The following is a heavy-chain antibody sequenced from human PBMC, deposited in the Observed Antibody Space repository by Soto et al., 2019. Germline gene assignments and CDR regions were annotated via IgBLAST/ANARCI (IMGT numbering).Heavy chain of an antibody. V-gene: IGHV3-53*01. Sequence: GGSLRLSCAASGVTINSNYMSWVRQAPGKGLEWVSIIYSGGTTYYTDSVKGRFTISRDNSKNTLYLQMNSLRADDTAVYYCARGLWSLSHLDYWGLGTLVTVSS. CDR1: GVTINSNY. CDR2: IYSGGTT. D-gene: IGHD3-10*01. J-gene: IGHJ4*02. CDR3: ARGLWSLSHLDY.